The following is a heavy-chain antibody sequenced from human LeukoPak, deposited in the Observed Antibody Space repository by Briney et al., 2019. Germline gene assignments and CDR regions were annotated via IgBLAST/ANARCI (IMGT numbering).Heavy chain of an antibody. CDR2: IIPTFGTA. V-gene: IGHV1-69*05. CDR3: AREDHETYYYDSSGYWWYY. J-gene: IGHJ4*02. Sequence: SVKVSCKASEATFSSYAISWVRQAPGQGLEWMGRIIPTFGTANYAQKFQGRVTITTDESTSTAYMELSSLRSEDTAVYYCAREDHETYYYDSSGYWWYYWGQGTLVTVSS. CDR1: EATFSSYA. D-gene: IGHD3-22*01.